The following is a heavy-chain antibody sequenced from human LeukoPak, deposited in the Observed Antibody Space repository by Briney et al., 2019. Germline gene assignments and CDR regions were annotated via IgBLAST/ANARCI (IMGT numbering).Heavy chain of an antibody. CDR1: GYTFTDYY. CDR2: INPKSGGT. CDR3: ARFRTSSTYNWFDP. J-gene: IGHJ5*02. D-gene: IGHD2-8*01. Sequence: GASVKVSCKASGYTFTDYYMHWVRQAPGKGLEWMGWINPKSGGTNYAQKFQDRVTMTRDTSISTAYMELSRLTSDDTAVYYCARFRTSSTYNWFDPWGQGTLVTVSS. V-gene: IGHV1-2*02.